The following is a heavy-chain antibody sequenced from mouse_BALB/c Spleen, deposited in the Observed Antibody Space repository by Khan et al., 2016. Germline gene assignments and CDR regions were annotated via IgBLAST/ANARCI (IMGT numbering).Heavy chain of an antibody. Sequence: QIQLVQSGPELKKPGETVKISCKASGYTFTDYGMNWVKQAPGKGLKWMGWINTNTGEPTYAEDFKGQFAFSLETSASSAYLQINHLKTEDTAKYYWSRYRAYCRYEGLGYWGQGTLVTVSA. V-gene: IGHV9-3*02. J-gene: IGHJ3*01. CDR3: SRYRAYCRYEGLGY. CDR2: INTNTGEP. CDR1: GYTFTDYG. D-gene: IGHD2-14*01.